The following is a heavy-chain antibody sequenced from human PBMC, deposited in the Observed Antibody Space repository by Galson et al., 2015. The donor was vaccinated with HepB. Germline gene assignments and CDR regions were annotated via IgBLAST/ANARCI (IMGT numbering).Heavy chain of an antibody. D-gene: IGHD6-19*01. Sequence: SVKVSCKVSGYTLTELSMHWVRQAPGKGLEWMGGFDPEDGETIYAQKFQGRVTMTEDTSTNTAYMELSSLRSEDTAVYYCATVGSGWHYFDYWGQGTLVTVSS. CDR3: ATVGSGWHYFDY. J-gene: IGHJ4*02. V-gene: IGHV1-24*01. CDR1: GYTLTELS. CDR2: FDPEDGET.